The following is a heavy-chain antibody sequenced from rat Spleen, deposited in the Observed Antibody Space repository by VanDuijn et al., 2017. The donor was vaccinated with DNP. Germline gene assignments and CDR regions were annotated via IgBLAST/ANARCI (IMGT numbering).Heavy chain of an antibody. CDR3: TRHDYSAWFGS. V-gene: IGHV5-46*01. CDR1: GFTFSSFP. Sequence: EVQLVEAGGGFVQPGRSVELSCAASGFTFSSFPMAWVRQAPTKGLEWVAAIFPCGGPTYYRDSVKGRFTISRDDAKNTLYLHMNSLWSGDTATYYCTRHDYSAWFGSWGPGTLVTVSS. J-gene: IGHJ3*01. CDR2: IFPCGGPT. D-gene: IGHD1-1*01.